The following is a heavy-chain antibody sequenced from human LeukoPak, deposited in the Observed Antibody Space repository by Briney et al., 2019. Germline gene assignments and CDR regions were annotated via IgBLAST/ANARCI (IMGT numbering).Heavy chain of an antibody. CDR3: ASWGDYYGSGHRNAFDI. V-gene: IGHV4-59*01. J-gene: IGHJ3*02. CDR1: GGSISSYY. CDR2: IYYSGST. D-gene: IGHD3-10*01. Sequence: SETLSLTCTVSGGSISSYYCSWIRQPPGKGLEWIGYIYYSGSTNYNPSLKSRVTISVDTSKNQFSLKLSSVTAADTAVYYCASWGDYYGSGHRNAFDIWGRGKMVTVSS.